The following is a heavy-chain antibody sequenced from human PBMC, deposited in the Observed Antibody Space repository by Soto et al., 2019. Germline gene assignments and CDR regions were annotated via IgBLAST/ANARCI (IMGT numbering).Heavy chain of an antibody. CDR3: ARDRALTAVYYFDY. D-gene: IGHD2-21*02. J-gene: IGHJ4*02. CDR2: IIPILGIA. V-gene: IGHV1-69*08. Sequence: QVQLVQSGAEVKKPGSSVKVSCKASGGTFSSYTISWVRQAPGQGLEWMGRIIPILGIANYAQKFQGRVTITADKSTSTAYMELSSLRSEDTAVYYCARDRALTAVYYFDYSGQGTLVTVSS. CDR1: GGTFSSYT.